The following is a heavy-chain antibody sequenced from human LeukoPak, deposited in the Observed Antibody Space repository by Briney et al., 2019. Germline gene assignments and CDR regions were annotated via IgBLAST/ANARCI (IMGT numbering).Heavy chain of an antibody. Sequence: SVKVSCKASGGTFSSYAISWVRQAPGQGLEWMGGIIPIFGTANYAQKFQGRVTITADESTSTAYMELSSLRSEDTAVYYCARDGPSGSCLKNAFDIWGQGTMVTVSS. CDR1: GGTFSSYA. CDR2: IIPIFGTA. D-gene: IGHD1-26*01. CDR3: ARDGPSGSCLKNAFDI. V-gene: IGHV1-69*13. J-gene: IGHJ3*02.